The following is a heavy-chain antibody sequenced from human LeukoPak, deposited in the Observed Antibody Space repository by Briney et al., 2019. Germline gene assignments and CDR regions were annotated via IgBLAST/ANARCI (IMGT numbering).Heavy chain of an antibody. CDR1: GFTFSSYA. J-gene: IGHJ3*02. D-gene: IGHD3-3*01. V-gene: IGHV3-23*01. CDR2: ISGSGGST. CDR3: ARDAGSITIFGVVTRPNDAFDI. Sequence: GGSLRLSCAASGFTFSSYAMSWVRQAPGKGLEWVSAISGSGGSTYYADSVKGRFTISRDNSKNTLYLQMNSLRVEDTAVYYCARDAGSITIFGVVTRPNDAFDIWGQGTMVTVSS.